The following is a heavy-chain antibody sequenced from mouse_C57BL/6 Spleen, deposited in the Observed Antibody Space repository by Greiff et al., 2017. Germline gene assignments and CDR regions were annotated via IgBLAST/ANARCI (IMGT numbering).Heavy chain of an antibody. CDR3: ARPPYYSNYWCAY. CDR1: GYTFTSYW. CDR2: IHPNSGST. J-gene: IGHJ3*01. V-gene: IGHV1-64*01. Sequence: QVQLQQPGAELVKPGASVKLSCKASGYTFTSYWMHWVKQRPGQGLEWIGMIHPNSGSTNDNEKFKSKATLTVDKSSSTAYMQLSSLTSEDSAVYYCARPPYYSNYWCAYWGQGTLVTVSA. D-gene: IGHD2-5*01.